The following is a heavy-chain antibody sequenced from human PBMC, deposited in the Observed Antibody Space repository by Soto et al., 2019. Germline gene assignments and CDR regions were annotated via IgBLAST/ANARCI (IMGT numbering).Heavy chain of an antibody. D-gene: IGHD3-16*02. V-gene: IGHV4-4*07. Sequence: QVQLQESGPGQVKSSETLSLTCTVSGGSMTSYYWSWIRKSAGKGLEWIGRIYISGLTKYNPSLESRVTMSVDTSKNQFSLRLSSVTAADTAVYYCVRDKGSYQETWFDSWGQGILVSVSS. CDR3: VRDKGSYQETWFDS. J-gene: IGHJ5*01. CDR2: IYISGLT. CDR1: GGSMTSYY.